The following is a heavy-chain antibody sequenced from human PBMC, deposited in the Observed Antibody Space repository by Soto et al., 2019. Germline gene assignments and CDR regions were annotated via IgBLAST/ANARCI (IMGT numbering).Heavy chain of an antibody. D-gene: IGHD1-26*01. CDR3: ARIRPLGEWELPYYFDY. V-gene: IGHV2-26*01. J-gene: IGHJ4*02. CDR2: IFSNDEK. Sequence: GPTLVNPTETLTLTCTVSGFSLSNARMGVSWIRQPPGKALEWLAHIFSNDEKSYSTSLKSRLTISKDTSKSQVVLTMTNMDPVDTATHSCARIRPLGEWELPYYFDYWGQGTLVTVS. CDR1: GFSLSNARMG.